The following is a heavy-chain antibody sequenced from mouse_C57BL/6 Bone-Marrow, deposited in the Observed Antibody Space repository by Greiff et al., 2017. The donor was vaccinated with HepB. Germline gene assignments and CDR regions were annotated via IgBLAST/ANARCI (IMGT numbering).Heavy chain of an antibody. J-gene: IGHJ1*03. CDR1: GFTFSSYT. D-gene: IGHD1-1*01. V-gene: IGHV5-9*01. Sequence: EVKVEESGGGLVKPGGSLKLSCAASGFTFSSYTMSWVRQTPEKRLEWVATISGGGGNTYYPDSVKGRFTISRDNAKNTLYLQMSSLRSEDTALYYCARHDYYGSSSVVWGTGTTVTVSS. CDR2: ISGGGGNT. CDR3: ARHDYYGSSSVV.